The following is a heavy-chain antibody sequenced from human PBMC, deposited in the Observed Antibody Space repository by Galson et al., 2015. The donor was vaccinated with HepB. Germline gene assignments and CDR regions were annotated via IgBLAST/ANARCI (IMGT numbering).Heavy chain of an antibody. CDR2: ISYDGSNK. D-gene: IGHD6-19*01. CDR1: GFTFSSYG. Sequence: SLRLSCAASGFTFSSYGMHWVRQAPGKGLEWVAVISYDGSNKYYADSVKGRFTISRDNSKNTLYLQMNSLRAEDTAVYYCAKDGEIAVAGTLDYWGQGTLVTVSS. CDR3: AKDGEIAVAGTLDY. V-gene: IGHV3-30*18. J-gene: IGHJ4*02.